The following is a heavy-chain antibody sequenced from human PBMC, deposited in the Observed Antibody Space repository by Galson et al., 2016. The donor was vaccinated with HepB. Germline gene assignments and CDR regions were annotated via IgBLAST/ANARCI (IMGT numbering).Heavy chain of an antibody. Sequence: SETLSLTCAVSGGSISSSNWWSWVRQPPGKGLDWIGEIYHSGSTNYNPSLKSRVTISVDKSKNQFSLKLTSVTAADTAVYYCARDPHIEVVVAATQGNYGMDVWGQGTTVTVSS. CDR1: GGSISSSNW. CDR3: ARDPHIEVVVAATQGNYGMDV. V-gene: IGHV4-4*02. D-gene: IGHD2-15*01. CDR2: IYHSGST. J-gene: IGHJ6*02.